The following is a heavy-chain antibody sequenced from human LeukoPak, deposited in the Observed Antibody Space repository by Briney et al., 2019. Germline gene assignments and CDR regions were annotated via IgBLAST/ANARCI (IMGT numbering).Heavy chain of an antibody. V-gene: IGHV3-20*04. J-gene: IGHJ4*02. CDR2: INWNGGST. CDR3: ATPYYYDSSGYYVY. Sequence: PGGSLRLSCAASGFTFDDYGMSWVRQAPGKGLEWVSGINWNGGSTGYADSVKGRITISRDNAKNSLYLQMNSLRAEDTALYYCATPYYYDSSGYYVYWGQGTLVTVSS. CDR1: GFTFDDYG. D-gene: IGHD3-22*01.